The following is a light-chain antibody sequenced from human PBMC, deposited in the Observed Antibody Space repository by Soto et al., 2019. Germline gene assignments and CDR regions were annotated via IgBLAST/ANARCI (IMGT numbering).Light chain of an antibody. J-gene: IGLJ2*01. CDR2: DTS. V-gene: IGLV7-46*01. Sequence: QAVVTQEPSLTVSPGGTGTLTCGSSTGAVTSNHHPYWFQQKAGQAPRTLIYDTSNKHSWTPARFSGSLLGDKAALTLSGAQPEDEAQYYCLLSYNAARVFGGGTKLTFL. CDR3: LLSYNAARV. CDR1: TGAVTSNHH.